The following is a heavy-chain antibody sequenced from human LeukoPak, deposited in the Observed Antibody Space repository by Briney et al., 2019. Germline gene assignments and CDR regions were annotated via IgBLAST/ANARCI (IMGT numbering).Heavy chain of an antibody. CDR2: IYASGST. Sequence: SETLSLTCTVSGGSISNYYWSWIRQPAGMGLEWIGRIYASGSTNYNPSLKSRVTMSVDTSNNQFSLNLSSVTAADTAVYYCARTSARGAQFDYWGQGALVTVSS. CDR3: ARTSARGAQFDY. D-gene: IGHD3-10*01. V-gene: IGHV4-4*07. J-gene: IGHJ4*02. CDR1: GGSISNYY.